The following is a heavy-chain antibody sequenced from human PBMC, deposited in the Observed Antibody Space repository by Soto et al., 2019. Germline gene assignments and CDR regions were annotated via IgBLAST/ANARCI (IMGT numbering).Heavy chain of an antibody. CDR2: INVYNGDR. Sequence: QVQVVQSGPELKKPGASVKVSCKAQGYIFTKYGIGWVRQAPGHGLEWMGLINVYNGDRKVAQKFQDRVSMTTDTATDTAYMELKSLRSGDTAVYYCARLQLGGDRILNWFAPWGQGTLVTVSS. CDR3: ARLQLGGDRILNWFAP. V-gene: IGHV1-18*01. D-gene: IGHD2-21*02. CDR1: GYIFTKYG. J-gene: IGHJ5*02.